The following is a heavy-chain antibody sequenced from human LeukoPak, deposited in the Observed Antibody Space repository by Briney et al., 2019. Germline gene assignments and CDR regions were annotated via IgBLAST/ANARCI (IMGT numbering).Heavy chain of an antibody. CDR3: ARDPGRSTTGRFDY. J-gene: IGHJ4*02. CDR2: ISSTSAYI. Sequence: GGSLRLSCAASGFPFDSYTLNWFRQAPGKGLEWVSSISSTSAYIYYADPVRGRFTISRDNAKNSLYLQMNSLRAEDTAVFYCARDPGRSTTGRFDYWGQGTLVTVSS. D-gene: IGHD1-1*01. V-gene: IGHV3-21*01. CDR1: GFPFDSYT.